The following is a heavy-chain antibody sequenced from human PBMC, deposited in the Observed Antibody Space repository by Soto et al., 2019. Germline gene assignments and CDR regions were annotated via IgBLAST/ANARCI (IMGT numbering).Heavy chain of an antibody. CDR2: IIPNFDTP. CDR1: GGSFNNYA. V-gene: IGHV1-69*01. D-gene: IGHD3-10*01. J-gene: IGHJ6*02. CDR3: AVAMVREILIFESSGMHV. Sequence: QVHLVQSGAEVKKPGSSVKVSCKTSGGSFNNYAVSWVRQAPGQGLEWIGGIIPNFDTPNYAQKFQDRVTIIADESTSTVYMELSSLRSNDTAVYYCAVAMVREILIFESSGMHVWGQGTTVIVSS.